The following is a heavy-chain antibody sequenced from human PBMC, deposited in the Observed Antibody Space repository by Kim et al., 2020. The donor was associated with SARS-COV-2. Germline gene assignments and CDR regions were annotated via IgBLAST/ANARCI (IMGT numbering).Heavy chain of an antibody. V-gene: IGHV4-59*13. CDR3: ARDLSYYYGLDV. CDR2: MYYSGST. Sequence: SETLSLTCSVSGGSISGYYWSWIRQPPGKGLEWIGYMYYSGSTFYNPSLKSRVTMPVDTSKNQFSLKVSSVTAADTAVYYCARDLSYYYGLDVWGQGTTVTVSS. CDR1: GGSISGYY. J-gene: IGHJ6*02.